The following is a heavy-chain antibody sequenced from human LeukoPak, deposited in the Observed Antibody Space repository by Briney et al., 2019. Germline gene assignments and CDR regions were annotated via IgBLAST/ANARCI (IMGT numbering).Heavy chain of an antibody. CDR2: IYYSGST. Sequence: SETLSLTCTVSGGSISSGDYYWSWIRQPPGKGLEWIGYIYYSGSTYYNPSLKSRVTISVDTSKSHFSLKLTSVTAADTAVYYCARDQGSSSWFYYWGQGILVTVSS. CDR3: ARDQGSSSWFYY. J-gene: IGHJ4*02. D-gene: IGHD6-13*01. V-gene: IGHV4-30-4*08. CDR1: GGSISSGDYY.